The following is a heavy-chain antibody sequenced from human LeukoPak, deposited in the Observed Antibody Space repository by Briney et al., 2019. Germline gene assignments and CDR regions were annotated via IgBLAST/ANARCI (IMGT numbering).Heavy chain of an antibody. D-gene: IGHD2-21*01. Sequence: PGGALRLSCEASEFTFSRFAMRWIRQPPGTGVKWVSTLSGSGGATYYADSVKGRFTTSRDNSKDTLYLQVDNLRADDTAIYYCAKHLGSHSFLFYYMDVWGKGTSVIVSS. CDR3: AKHLGSHSFLFYYMDV. J-gene: IGHJ6*03. V-gene: IGHV3-23*01. CDR1: EFTFSRFA. CDR2: LSGSGGAT.